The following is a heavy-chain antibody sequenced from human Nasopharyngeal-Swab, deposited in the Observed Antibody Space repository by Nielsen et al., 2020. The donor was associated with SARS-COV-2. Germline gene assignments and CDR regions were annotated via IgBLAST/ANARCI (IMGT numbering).Heavy chain of an antibody. CDR3: AHSPSSSTVTTTWFDP. D-gene: IGHD4-17*01. V-gene: IGHV2-5*02. CDR2: IYWDDDK. Sequence: VRQMPGKALEWLALIYWDDDKRYSPSLKSRLTITKDTSKNQVVLTMTNMDPVDTATYYCAHSPSSSTVTTTWFDPWGQGTLVTVSS. J-gene: IGHJ5*02.